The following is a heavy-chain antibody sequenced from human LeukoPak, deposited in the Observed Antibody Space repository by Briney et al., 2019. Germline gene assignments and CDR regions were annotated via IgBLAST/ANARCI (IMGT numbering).Heavy chain of an antibody. CDR2: ISAYNGNT. J-gene: IGHJ4*02. CDR1: GYTFTSYG. V-gene: IGHV1-18*01. D-gene: IGHD6-19*01. Sequence: ASVTVSCKASGYTFTSYGISWVRQAPGQGLEWMGWISAYNGNTNYAQKLQGRVTMTTDTSTSTAYMELRSLRSDDTAVYYCARDGTGVGIAVAGTDYWGQGTLVTVSS. CDR3: ARDGTGVGIAVAGTDY.